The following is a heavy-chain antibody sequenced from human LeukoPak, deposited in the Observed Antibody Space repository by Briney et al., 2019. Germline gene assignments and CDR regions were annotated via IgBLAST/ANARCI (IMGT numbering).Heavy chain of an antibody. Sequence: GGSLRLSCAASGFTFSSYWMSWVRQAPGKGLEWVANINQDGSDKYYVDSVKGRFTISRDNAKNSLYLQMNGLRAEDTAVYYCARLYYYGSGYYYMDVWGKGTTVTVSS. V-gene: IGHV3-7*01. D-gene: IGHD3-10*01. CDR2: INQDGSDK. J-gene: IGHJ6*03. CDR1: GFTFSSYW. CDR3: ARLYYYGSGYYYMDV.